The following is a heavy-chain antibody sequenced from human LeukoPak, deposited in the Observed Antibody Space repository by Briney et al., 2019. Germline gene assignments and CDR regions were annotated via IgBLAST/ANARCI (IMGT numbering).Heavy chain of an antibody. CDR3: ARDDSSTWSSVTGYFHY. D-gene: IGHD6-13*01. J-gene: IGHJ4*02. V-gene: IGHV3-30*04. CDR1: GVTFSSYA. Sequence: GGSLRLSCAASGVTFSSYARQGVRRAPGRGREGVADISYDGSNNFYADSVKGRFTISRDNSKSTLYMHINSLRAEETAVYYCARDDSSTWSSVTGYFHYWGQGPLVIVSS. CDR2: ISYDGSNN.